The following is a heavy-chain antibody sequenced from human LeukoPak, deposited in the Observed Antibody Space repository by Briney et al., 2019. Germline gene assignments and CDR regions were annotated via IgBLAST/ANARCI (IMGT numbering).Heavy chain of an antibody. CDR2: IYTSGST. V-gene: IGHV4-4*09. Sequence: PSETLSLTCTVSGGSISSYYWSWIRQPPGKGLEWIGYIYTSGSTNYNPSLKSRVTISVDTSKNQFSLKLSSVTAADTAVYYCARRVAGIAARPRSYYYYYMDVWGKGTTVTVS. CDR3: ARRVAGIAARPRSYYYYYMDV. D-gene: IGHD6-6*01. J-gene: IGHJ6*03. CDR1: GGSISSYY.